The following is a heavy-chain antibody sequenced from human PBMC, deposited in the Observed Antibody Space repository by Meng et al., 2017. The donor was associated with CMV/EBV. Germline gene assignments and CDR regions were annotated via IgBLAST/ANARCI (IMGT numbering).Heavy chain of an antibody. J-gene: IGHJ4*02. Sequence: SFQGSGYLFCPYWIVWLRQTRGKGVEGMGITFPGDCDNRYSPSFQGQVTIPADMSITTAYLQVNSLKAADTSMYYCARAGTPLFTWGHYFDSWGQGTLVTVSS. CDR1: GYLFCPYW. D-gene: IGHD3-16*01. CDR3: ARAGTPLFTWGHYFDS. CDR2: TFPGDCDN. V-gene: IGHV5-51*01.